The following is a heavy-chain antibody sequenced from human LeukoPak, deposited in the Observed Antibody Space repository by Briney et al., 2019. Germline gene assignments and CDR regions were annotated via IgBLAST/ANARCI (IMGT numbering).Heavy chain of an antibody. CDR2: FDPEDGET. J-gene: IGHJ5*02. V-gene: IGHV1-24*01. CDR3: ARAGKTYYYGTSVYYH. Sequence: ASVKVSCKVSGYTLTELSMHWVRQAPGKGLEWMGGFDPEDGETIYAQKFQGRVTMTEDTSTDTAYMELSSLRSEDTAVYYFARAGKTYYYGTSVYYHWGQGTLVTVSS. D-gene: IGHD3-22*01. CDR1: GYTLTELS.